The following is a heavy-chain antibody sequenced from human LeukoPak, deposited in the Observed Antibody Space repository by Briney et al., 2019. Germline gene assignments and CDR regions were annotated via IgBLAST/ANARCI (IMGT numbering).Heavy chain of an antibody. Sequence: SVKVSCKASGGTFSSYAISWVRQAPGQGLEWMGGIIPIFGTANYAQKFQGRVTITTDESTSTAYMELSSLRSEDTAVYYCARTDHYGGNSFGYSDYWGQGTLVTVSS. CDR3: ARTDHYGGNSFGYSDY. D-gene: IGHD4-23*01. V-gene: IGHV1-69*05. CDR2: IIPIFGTA. J-gene: IGHJ4*02. CDR1: GGTFSSYA.